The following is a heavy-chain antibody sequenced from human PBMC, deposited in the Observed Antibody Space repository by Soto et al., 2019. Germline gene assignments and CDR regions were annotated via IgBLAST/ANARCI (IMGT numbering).Heavy chain of an antibody. CDR3: GKGATDFWSGYSTDY. Sequence: GGSLRLSCAASGFTVSSKYMSWVRQAPGKGLEWVSLIQSGGPTYYADSVKGRFTISRDTSENTLHLQMNSLRAEDTAVYYCGKGATDFWSGYSTDYWGQGTLVTVSS. V-gene: IGHV3-66*01. D-gene: IGHD3-3*01. CDR2: IQSGGPT. CDR1: GFTVSSKY. J-gene: IGHJ4*02.